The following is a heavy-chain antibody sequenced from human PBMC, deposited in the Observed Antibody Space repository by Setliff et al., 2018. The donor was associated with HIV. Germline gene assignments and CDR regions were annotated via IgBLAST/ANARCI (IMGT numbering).Heavy chain of an antibody. CDR3: ARDLLGSSSLVDY. Sequence: PSETLSLTCTVSGGSISSGGYYWSWIRQPAGKGLEWIGHIHTSGSSSYNPSLKSRVIISLDTSKNQISLKLNSVTAADTAVYYCARDLLGSSSLVDYWGQGTLVTVSS. V-gene: IGHV4-61*09. D-gene: IGHD6-6*01. J-gene: IGHJ4*02. CDR1: GGSISSGGYY. CDR2: IHTSGSS.